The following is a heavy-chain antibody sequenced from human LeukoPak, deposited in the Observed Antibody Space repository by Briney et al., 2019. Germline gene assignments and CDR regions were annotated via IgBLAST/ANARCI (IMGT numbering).Heavy chain of an antibody. D-gene: IGHD6-19*01. CDR2: ISYSGGST. V-gene: IGHV3-23*01. CDR1: GFTFSNYA. Sequence: GGSLRLSCAASGFTFSNYAMTWVRQAPGKGLQWVSAISYSGGSTYYADSVKGRFTISRDNSKNTLYLQMNSLRAEDTAVFYCAKLGGYSSGWTDYWGQGTLVTVSS. CDR3: AKLGGYSSGWTDY. J-gene: IGHJ4*02.